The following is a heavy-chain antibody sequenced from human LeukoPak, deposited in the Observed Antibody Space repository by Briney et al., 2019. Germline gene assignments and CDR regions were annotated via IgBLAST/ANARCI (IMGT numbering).Heavy chain of an antibody. V-gene: IGHV3-30*02. CDR2: IRNGGSNK. Sequence: WGSLRLSAAASGFTFSSYGMDCVGQGPGNGLEGVAFIRNGGSNKYYADSVRGRFTISRANSKTTLYLQMTSLRAEDTAVYYCAKPEDPIVRGVRNYYSYMDVWGKGPTVTISS. CDR1: GFTFSSYG. J-gene: IGHJ6*03. CDR3: AKPEDPIVRGVRNYYSYMDV. D-gene: IGHD3-10*01.